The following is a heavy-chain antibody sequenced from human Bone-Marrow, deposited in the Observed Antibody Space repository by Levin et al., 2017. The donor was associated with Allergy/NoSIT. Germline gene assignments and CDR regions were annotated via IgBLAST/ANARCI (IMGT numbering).Heavy chain of an antibody. CDR3: ATYSSLSGDSEEHSYGLDV. D-gene: IGHD2-21*01. V-gene: IGHV3-33*01. J-gene: IGHJ6*02. CDR1: GFTFSSFG. CDR2: IWYDDSNK. Sequence: SCTASGFTFSSFGIHWVRQAPGKGLEWVALIWYDDSNKYYAESVKGRFSISRDNSKNTVFLQMNSLRAEDTALYYCATYSSLSGDSEEHSYGLDVWGQGTTVTVSS.